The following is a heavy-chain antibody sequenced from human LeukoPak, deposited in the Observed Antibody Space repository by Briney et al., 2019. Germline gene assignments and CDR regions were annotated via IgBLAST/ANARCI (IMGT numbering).Heavy chain of an antibody. CDR1: GRSISSYY. CDR3: ARPDVEMATIHPDGHIDY. V-gene: IGHV4-59*01. CDR2: ISYSGST. J-gene: IGHJ4*02. D-gene: IGHD5-24*01. Sequence: SETLSLTCTVSGRSISSYYWTWIRQPPGKGLEWIGYISYSGSTNYNPSLKTRVTISVDTSKNQFSLKLSSVTAADTAVYYCARPDVEMATIHPDGHIDYWGQGTLVTVSS.